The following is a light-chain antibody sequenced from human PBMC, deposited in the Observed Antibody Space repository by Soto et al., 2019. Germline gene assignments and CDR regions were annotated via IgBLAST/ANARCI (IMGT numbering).Light chain of an antibody. CDR3: QQYDTSPLT. CDR2: GPS. Sequence: DILLTQSPGTVSLSPGERATLSCRASQSVSSSYLAWYQQKPGQAPRLLIYGPSNRATGIPDRFSGSGSATDFTLTISRLEPEDFAVYYCQQYDTSPLTFGGGTKVDIK. J-gene: IGKJ4*01. V-gene: IGKV3-20*01. CDR1: QSVSSSY.